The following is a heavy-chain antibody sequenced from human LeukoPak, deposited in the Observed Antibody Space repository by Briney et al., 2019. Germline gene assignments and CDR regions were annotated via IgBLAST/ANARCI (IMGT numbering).Heavy chain of an antibody. D-gene: IGHD3-10*01. V-gene: IGHV4-59*01. J-gene: IGHJ4*02. Sequence: PSETLSLTCTVSGGSISTYFWSWIRQPPGKGLEWIGYIHYSGSTYYNPSLTSRVSISIDTPKNQFSLRLSSVTAADTAVYYCARLPMIRGVTEYYFDYWGQGSPVTVSS. CDR1: GGSISTYF. CDR3: ARLPMIRGVTEYYFDY. CDR2: IHYSGST.